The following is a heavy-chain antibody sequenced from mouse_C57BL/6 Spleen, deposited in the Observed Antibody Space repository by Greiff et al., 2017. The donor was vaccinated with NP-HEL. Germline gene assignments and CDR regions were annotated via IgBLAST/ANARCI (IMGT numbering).Heavy chain of an antibody. CDR3: ARFPYSNFPWFAY. D-gene: IGHD2-5*01. CDR2: INPSSGYT. V-gene: IGHV1-7*01. Sequence: QVQLQQSGAELAKPGASVKLSCKASGYTFTSYWMHWVKQRPGQGLEWIGYINPSSGYTKYNQKFKDKATLTADKSSSTAYMQLSSLTYEDSAVYYCARFPYSNFPWFAYWGQGTLVTVSA. CDR1: GYTFTSYW. J-gene: IGHJ3*01.